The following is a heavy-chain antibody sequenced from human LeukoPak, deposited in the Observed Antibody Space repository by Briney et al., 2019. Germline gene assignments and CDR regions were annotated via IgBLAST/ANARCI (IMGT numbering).Heavy chain of an antibody. V-gene: IGHV1-8*02. D-gene: IGHD5-18*01. CDR2: MNPNSGNT. Sequence: ASVKVSCKASGGTFSSYAISWVRQAPGQGLEWMGWMNPNSGNTGYAQKFQGRVTMTRNTSISTAYMELSSLRSEDTAVYYCARAPGGYSYADYYYYYMDVWGKGTTVTISS. CDR1: GGTFSSYA. CDR3: ARAPGGYSYADYYYYYMDV. J-gene: IGHJ6*03.